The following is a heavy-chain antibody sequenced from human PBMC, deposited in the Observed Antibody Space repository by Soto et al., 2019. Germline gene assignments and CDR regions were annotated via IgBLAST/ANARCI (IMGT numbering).Heavy chain of an antibody. CDR2: IIPIFGTA. V-gene: IGHV1-69*13. D-gene: IGHD6-19*01. Sequence: VASVKVSCKASGGTFSSYAISWVRQAPGQGLEWMGGIIPIFGTANYAQKFQGRVTITADESTSTAYMELSSLRSEDTAVYYCARSTVAGTHYYYYGMDVWGQGTTVTVYS. J-gene: IGHJ6*02. CDR1: GGTFSSYA. CDR3: ARSTVAGTHYYYYGMDV.